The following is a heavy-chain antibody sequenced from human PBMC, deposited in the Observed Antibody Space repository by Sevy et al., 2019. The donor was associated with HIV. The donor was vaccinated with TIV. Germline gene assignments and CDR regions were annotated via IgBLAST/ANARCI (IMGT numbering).Heavy chain of an antibody. D-gene: IGHD3-3*01. CDR1: GYTFTGYY. CDR3: ARGENFWTASYYFDY. CDR2: INPNSDGT. V-gene: IGHV1-2*02. J-gene: IGHJ4*02. Sequence: ASVKVSCKASGYTFTGYYIHWVRQAPGQGLEWMGWINPNSDGTNYVQKFQGRVTMTSDTSINTAYMDLRRLRSDDTAVYYCARGENFWTASYYFDYLGQGTMVTVSS.